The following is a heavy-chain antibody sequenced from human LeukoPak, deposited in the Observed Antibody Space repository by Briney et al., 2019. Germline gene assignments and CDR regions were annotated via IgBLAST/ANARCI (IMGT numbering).Heavy chain of an antibody. CDR2: INTDGSST. Sequence: GGSLRLSCAASGFTFSTYWMHWVRQPPGKGLVWVSHINTDGSSTSYADSVKGRFTISRDNAKNTLYLQMNSLRAEDTAVYYCAKDEGWLQYRYFDYWGQGTLVTVSS. J-gene: IGHJ4*02. CDR1: GFTFSTYW. D-gene: IGHD5-24*01. V-gene: IGHV3-74*01. CDR3: AKDEGWLQYRYFDY.